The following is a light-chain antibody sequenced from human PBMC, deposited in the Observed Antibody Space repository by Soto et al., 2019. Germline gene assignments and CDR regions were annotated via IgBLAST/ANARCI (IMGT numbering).Light chain of an antibody. V-gene: IGKV2-30*01. Sequence: EVVLTLSPLSLPAPLGRPASISCWSNPCLVSSDGIAYFSWLQQRPGRSPRRLIYKASNRDAGVADKFSGSASGTNFTLKISWVEAEDVGVYYCKQGTNWPKTFGQGTKVDI. CDR3: KQGTNWPKT. CDR1: PCLVSSDGIAY. J-gene: IGKJ1*01. CDR2: KAS.